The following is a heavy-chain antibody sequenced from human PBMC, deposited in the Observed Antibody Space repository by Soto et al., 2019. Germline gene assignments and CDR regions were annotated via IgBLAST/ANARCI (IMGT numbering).Heavy chain of an antibody. V-gene: IGHV3-13*04. J-gene: IGHJ4*02. CDR1: GFTFSSYD. D-gene: IGHD3-22*01. CDR2: IGTTGDT. Sequence: SGGSLRLSCSASGFTFSSYDMHWVRQGTGKGLEWVSAIGTTGDTHYAGSVKGRFTISRENAKNSLYLQMNSLRAGDTAIYFCARAIGPTLFDYWGQGTLVTVSS. CDR3: ARAIGPTLFDY.